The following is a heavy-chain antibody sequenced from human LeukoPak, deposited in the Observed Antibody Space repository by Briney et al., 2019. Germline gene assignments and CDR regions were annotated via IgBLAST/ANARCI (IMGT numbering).Heavy chain of an antibody. Sequence: SETLSLTCTVSGGSIRGYYWSWIRQPPGKGLEWIGYIYYSGSTNYNPSLKSRVTISVDASKNQFSLKLSAVTAADTAVYYCARHEFDSGSLPYFDYWGQGILVTVSS. CDR1: GGSIRGYY. CDR2: IYYSGST. J-gene: IGHJ4*02. D-gene: IGHD3-10*01. V-gene: IGHV4-59*08. CDR3: ARHEFDSGSLPYFDY.